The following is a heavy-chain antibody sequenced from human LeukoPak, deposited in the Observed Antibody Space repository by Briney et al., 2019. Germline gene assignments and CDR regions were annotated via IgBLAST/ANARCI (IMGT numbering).Heavy chain of an antibody. Sequence: SVKVSCKASGGTFSRYAISWVRQAPGQGLEWMGGIIPMFGIANYAQKFQGRVTITADESTSTAYMELSSLRSEDTAVYYCARVPQGSSWPYYFDYWGQGTLVTVSS. V-gene: IGHV1-69*01. J-gene: IGHJ4*02. CDR1: GGTFSRYA. CDR3: ARVPQGSSWPYYFDY. D-gene: IGHD6-13*01. CDR2: IIPMFGIA.